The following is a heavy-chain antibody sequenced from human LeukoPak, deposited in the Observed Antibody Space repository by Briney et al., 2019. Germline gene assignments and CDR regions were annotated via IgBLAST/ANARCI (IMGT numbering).Heavy chain of an antibody. D-gene: IGHD3/OR15-3a*01. CDR2: ISASGGST. J-gene: IGHJ5*02. Sequence: GGSLRLSCAASGFTFSTYAMSWVRQAPGKGLEWVSGISASGGSTYYADSVKGRFTISRDNSKNTLYLQMNSLRAEDTAVYYCAKEDCGPNGFDPWGQGTLVTVSS. CDR1: GFTFSTYA. V-gene: IGHV3-23*01. CDR3: AKEDCGPNGFDP.